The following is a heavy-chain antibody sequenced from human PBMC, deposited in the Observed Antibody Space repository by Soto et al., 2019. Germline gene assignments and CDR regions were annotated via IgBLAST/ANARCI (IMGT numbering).Heavy chain of an antibody. D-gene: IGHD4-4*01. CDR3: ATIGDVTFHY. CDR1: GLAFSPCW. CDR2: TKPDETET. Sequence: GGSLRLSCTTSGLAFSPCWMAWVRQAPGKGLEWVGNTKPDETETYYADSVEGRFTISRDNAKSSLYLQMNSLRVEDTAVYYCATIGDVTFHYWGQGTPVTVSS. J-gene: IGHJ4*02. V-gene: IGHV3-7*02.